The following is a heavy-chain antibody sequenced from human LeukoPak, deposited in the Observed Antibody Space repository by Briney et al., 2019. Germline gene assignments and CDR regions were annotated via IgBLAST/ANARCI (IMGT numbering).Heavy chain of an antibody. CDR2: IIPIFGTA. J-gene: IGHJ2*01. CDR1: GGTFSSYA. CDR3: ARGDPYWYFDL. Sequence: GASVKVSCKASGGTFSSYAISWVRQAPGQGLEWMGGIIPIFGTANYAQKFQGRVTMTRDTSTSTVYMELSSLRSEDTAVYYCARGDPYWYFDLWGRGTLVTVSS. V-gene: IGHV1-69*05.